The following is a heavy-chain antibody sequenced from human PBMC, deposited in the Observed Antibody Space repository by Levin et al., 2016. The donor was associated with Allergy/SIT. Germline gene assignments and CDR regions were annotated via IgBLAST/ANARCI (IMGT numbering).Heavy chain of an antibody. D-gene: IGHD3-22*01. J-gene: IGHJ3*01. V-gene: IGHV4-39*01. CDR1: GDSIRTYNYY. CDR3: ARRFYSSAYDVFHV. Sequence: SETLSLTCTVSGDSIRTYNYYWGWIRQPPGKGLEWIGSGFYSGSTYYNPSLKSRVTISVDTSKNQFSLKLTSVTAADTAVYYCARRFYSSAYDVFHVWGQGTLVTVSS. CDR2: GFYSGST.